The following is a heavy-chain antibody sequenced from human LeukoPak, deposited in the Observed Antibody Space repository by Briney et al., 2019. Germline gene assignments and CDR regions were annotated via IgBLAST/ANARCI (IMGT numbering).Heavy chain of an antibody. V-gene: IGHV3-21*01. CDR2: ISSTSTSI. CDR3: ARGHTIKSFDY. D-gene: IGHD2-2*01. J-gene: IGHJ4*02. CDR1: GFTFSSHT. Sequence: GGSLRLSCAASGFTFSSHTMNWVRQAPGKGLEWVSSISSTSTSIYHADSVKGRFTISRDNTKNSLYLQMNSLRAEDTAVYYCARGHTIKSFDYWGRGTLVTVSS.